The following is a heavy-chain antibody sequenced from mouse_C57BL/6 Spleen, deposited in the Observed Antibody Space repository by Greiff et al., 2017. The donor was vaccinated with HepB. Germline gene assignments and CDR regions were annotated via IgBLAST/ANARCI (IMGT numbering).Heavy chain of an antibody. V-gene: IGHV5-2*01. J-gene: IGHJ1*03. D-gene: IGHD1-1*01. Sequence: EVKLMESGGGLVQPGESLKLSCESNEYEFPSHDMSWVRKTPEKRLELVAAINSDGGSTYYPDTMERRFIISRDNTKKTLYLQMSSLRSEDTASYYCARRGDYYGSGWYFDVWGTGTTVTVSS. CDR1: EYEFPSHD. CDR3: ARRGDYYGSGWYFDV. CDR2: INSDGGST.